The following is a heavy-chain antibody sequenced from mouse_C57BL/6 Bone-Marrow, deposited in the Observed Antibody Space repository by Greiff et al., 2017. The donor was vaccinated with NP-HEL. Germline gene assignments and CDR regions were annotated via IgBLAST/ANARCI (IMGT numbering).Heavy chain of an antibody. Sequence: QVQLKQPGAELVKPGASVKMSCKASGYTFTSYWITWVKQRPRQGLEWIGDIYPGSGSTNYNEKFKSKATLTVDTSSSTAYMQLSSLTSEDSAVYYCAREADYLYYAMDYWGQGTSVTVSS. V-gene: IGHV1-55*01. J-gene: IGHJ4*01. CDR1: GYTFTSYW. CDR2: IYPGSGST. CDR3: AREADYLYYAMDY. D-gene: IGHD2-4*01.